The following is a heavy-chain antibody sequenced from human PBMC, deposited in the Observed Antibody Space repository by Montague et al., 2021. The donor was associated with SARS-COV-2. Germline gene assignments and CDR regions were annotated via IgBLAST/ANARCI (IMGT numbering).Heavy chain of an antibody. CDR3: AKWALIDANWFEP. CDR1: GFSFSDFA. J-gene: IGHJ5*02. CDR2: IGRST. D-gene: IGHD3-22*01. Sequence: SLRLSCAASGFSFSDFAMSWVRQPPGKGLEWVSTIGRSTYYTDSVKGRFTTYKDNSENTLYLQMNSLRVDDTAIYYCAKWALIDANWFEPWGQGTLVTVSS. V-gene: IGHV3-23*01.